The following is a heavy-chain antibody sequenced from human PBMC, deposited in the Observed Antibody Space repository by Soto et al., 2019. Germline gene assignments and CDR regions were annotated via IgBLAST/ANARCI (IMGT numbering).Heavy chain of an antibody. J-gene: IGHJ5*02. Sequence: GESLKISCTGWGYAFTSYWIAWVRQMPGKGLEWMGIIYPGDSDTRYSPSFQGQVTISADKSITTAYLQWSSLKAADTAVYYCARDDNGDNGRAFDPWGQGTLVTVSS. CDR1: GYAFTSYW. CDR3: ARDDNGDNGRAFDP. V-gene: IGHV5-51*01. D-gene: IGHD4-17*01. CDR2: IYPGDSDT.